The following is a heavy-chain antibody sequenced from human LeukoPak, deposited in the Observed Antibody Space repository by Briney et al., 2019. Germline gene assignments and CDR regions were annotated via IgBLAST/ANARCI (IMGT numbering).Heavy chain of an antibody. CDR3: AGVGATGLDY. CDR2: ISSSSSTI. V-gene: IGHV3-48*04. J-gene: IGHJ4*02. Sequence: RLXXXXSGFTFSSYSXNWVRQAPGKXREWVSYISSSSSTIYYADSVKGRFTISRDNAKNSLYLQMNSLRAEDTAVYYCAGVGATGLDYWGQGTLVTVSS. D-gene: IGHD1-26*01. CDR1: GFTFSSYS.